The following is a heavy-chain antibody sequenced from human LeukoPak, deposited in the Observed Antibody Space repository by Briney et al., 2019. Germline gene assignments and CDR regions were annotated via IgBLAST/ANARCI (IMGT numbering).Heavy chain of an antibody. Sequence: GGSLRLSCAASGFTFSSHAMNWVRQAPGKGLEWASVVGGSSYYTHYADSVKGRFTISRDNSKNTLYLQMSSLRAEDTAVYYCVKEAGGFDYWGQGTLVTVSP. CDR2: VGGSSYYT. D-gene: IGHD1-14*01. CDR1: GFTFSSHA. V-gene: IGHV3-23*01. CDR3: VKEAGGFDY. J-gene: IGHJ4*02.